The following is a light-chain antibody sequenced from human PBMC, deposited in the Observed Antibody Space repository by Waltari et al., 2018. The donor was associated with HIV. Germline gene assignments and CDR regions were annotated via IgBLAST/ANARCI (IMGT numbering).Light chain of an antibody. Sequence: QSVLTQPPSVSGAPGQRVTISCTGSSSNIGAGYDVHWYQQLPGTAPKLLIYGNSNRPSGVPDRVSGSKSGTSASLAITVLQAEDEADYYCQSYDRSLSGSWVFGGGTKLTVL. CDR3: QSYDRSLSGSWV. CDR2: GNS. CDR1: SSNIGAGYD. J-gene: IGLJ3*02. V-gene: IGLV1-40*01.